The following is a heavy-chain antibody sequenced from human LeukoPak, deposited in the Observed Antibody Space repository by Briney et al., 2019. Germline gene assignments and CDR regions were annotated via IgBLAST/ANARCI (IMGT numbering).Heavy chain of an antibody. Sequence: ASVKVSRKASGYTFTGYYMHWVRQAPGQGLEWMGWINPNSGGTNYAQKFQGRVTMTRDTSISTAYMELSRLRSDDTAVYYCARDGGPNYYDSSGYLTPFDYWGQGTLVTVSS. V-gene: IGHV1-2*02. J-gene: IGHJ4*02. CDR1: GYTFTGYY. CDR3: ARDGGPNYYDSSGYLTPFDY. D-gene: IGHD3-22*01. CDR2: INPNSGGT.